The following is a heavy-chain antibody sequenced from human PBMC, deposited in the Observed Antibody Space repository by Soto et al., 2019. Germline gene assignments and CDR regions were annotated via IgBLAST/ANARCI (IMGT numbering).Heavy chain of an antibody. V-gene: IGHV4-4*02. J-gene: IGHJ4*02. D-gene: IGHD5-12*01. CDR2: IYHSGST. Sequence: SETLSLTCAVSGGSISSSNWWSWVRQPPGKGLEWIGEIYHSGSTNYNPSLKSRVTISVDKSKNQFSLKLSSVTAADTAVYYCARLEMATITYYFDYWGQGTLVTVSS. CDR3: ARLEMATITYYFDY. CDR1: GGSISSSNW.